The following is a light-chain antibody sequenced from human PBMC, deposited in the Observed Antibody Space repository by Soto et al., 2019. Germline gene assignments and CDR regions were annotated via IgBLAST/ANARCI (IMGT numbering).Light chain of an antibody. CDR1: SSNIGAGYD. V-gene: IGLV1-40*01. Sequence: QSVLTQPPSVSWAPGERVTISFTGSSSNIGAGYDVHWYQQLPGTAPKLLIFGISNRPSGVPDRFSGSKSGTSASLAITGLQAEDEADYYCHSYDSSLSGSYVFGTGTKVTV. J-gene: IGLJ1*01. CDR3: HSYDSSLSGSYV. CDR2: GIS.